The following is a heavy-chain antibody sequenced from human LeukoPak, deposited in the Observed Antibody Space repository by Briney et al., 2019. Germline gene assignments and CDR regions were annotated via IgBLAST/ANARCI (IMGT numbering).Heavy chain of an antibody. CDR1: GGSISSSSYY. CDR2: IYYSGST. J-gene: IGHJ4*02. V-gene: IGHV4-39*07. CDR3: ARLYGSNYFDY. Sequence: SEALSLTCTVSGGSISSSSYYWGWIRQPPGKGLEWIGSIYYSGSTYYNPSLKSRVTISVDTSKNQFSLKLSSVTAADTAVYYCARLYGSNYFDYWGQGTLVTVSS. D-gene: IGHD1-26*01.